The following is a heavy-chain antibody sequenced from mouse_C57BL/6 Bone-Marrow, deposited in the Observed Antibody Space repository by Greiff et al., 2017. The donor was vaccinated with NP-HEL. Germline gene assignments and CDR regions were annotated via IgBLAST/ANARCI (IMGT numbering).Heavy chain of an antibody. CDR2: INPGSGGT. J-gene: IGHJ3*01. Sequence: VQLKESGAELVRPGTSVKVSCKASGYAFTNYLIEWVKQRPGQGLEWIGVINPGSGGTNYNEKFKGKATLTADKSSSTAYMQLSSLTSEDSAVYFCARSPITTGAYWGQGTLVTVSA. D-gene: IGHD1-1*01. V-gene: IGHV1-54*01. CDR3: ARSPITTGAY. CDR1: GYAFTNYL.